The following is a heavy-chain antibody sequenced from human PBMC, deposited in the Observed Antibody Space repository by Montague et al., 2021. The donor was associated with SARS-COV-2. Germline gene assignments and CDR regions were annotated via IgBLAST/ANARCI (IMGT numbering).Heavy chain of an antibody. J-gene: IGHJ3*02. CDR1: GGSISSYY. D-gene: IGHD3-22*01. CDR3: ARGGYYDYAFDI. Sequence: SETLSLTCTVSGGSISSYYWSWIRQPPGKGLEWIGYIYYNGSTNYNPSLKSRVTISVDTSKNQFSLKLSSVTAADTAVYYCARGGYYDYAFDIWGQGTMVTVSS. V-gene: IGHV4-59*01. CDR2: IYYNGST.